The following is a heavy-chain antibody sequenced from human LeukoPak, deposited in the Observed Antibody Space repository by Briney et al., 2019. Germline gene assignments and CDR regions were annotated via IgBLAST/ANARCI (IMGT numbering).Heavy chain of an antibody. CDR3: ARDPLLGYCSSTSCYPPSYYFNY. D-gene: IGHD2-2*01. CDR1: GYTFTSYA. CDR2: INAGNGNT. V-gene: IGHV1-3*01. J-gene: IGHJ4*02. Sequence: ASVKVSCKASGYTFTSYAMHWVRQAPGQRLEWMGCINAGNGNTKYSQKFQGRVTITSDTSASTAYMELSSLRSEDTAVYYCARDPLLGYCSSTSCYPPSYYFNYWGQGTLVTVSS.